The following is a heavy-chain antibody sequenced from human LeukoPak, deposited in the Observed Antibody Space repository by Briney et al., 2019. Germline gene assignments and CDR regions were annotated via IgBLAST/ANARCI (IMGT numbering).Heavy chain of an antibody. CDR1: GGSISSYY. J-gene: IGHJ6*03. CDR3: ARLQYRYHYMDV. D-gene: IGHD4-11*01. Sequence: PSETLSLTCTVSGGSISSYYWSWIRQPPGKGLEWIGYIYYSGSTNYNPSLKSRVTISVDTSKNQFSLKLSSVTAADTAVYYCARLQYRYHYMDVWGKGTTVTVSS. V-gene: IGHV4-59*01. CDR2: IYYSGST.